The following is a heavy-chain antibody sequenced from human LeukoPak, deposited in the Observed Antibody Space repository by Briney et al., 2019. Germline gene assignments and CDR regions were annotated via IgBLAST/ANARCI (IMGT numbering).Heavy chain of an antibody. CDR1: GFTFSSYA. D-gene: IGHD1-26*01. CDR3: AKDLIVGATRVPYFDY. Sequence: GSLRLSCAASGFTFSSYAMSWVRQAPGKGLEWVSGISGSGGSTNYAASVKGRFTISRDNSKNMLYLQMNSLRAEDTALYYCAKDLIVGATRVPYFDYWGQGTLVTVSS. J-gene: IGHJ4*02. CDR2: ISGSGGST. V-gene: IGHV3-23*01.